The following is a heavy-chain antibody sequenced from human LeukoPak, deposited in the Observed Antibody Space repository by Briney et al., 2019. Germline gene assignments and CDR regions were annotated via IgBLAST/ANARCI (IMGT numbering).Heavy chain of an antibody. CDR2: INHSGST. CDR3: ARVRYCTNGVCWGGLFDY. D-gene: IGHD2-8*01. Sequence: KSSETLSLTCAVYGGSFSGYYWSWIRQPPGKGLEWIGEINHSGSTNYNPSLKSRVTISVDTSKNQFSLKLSSVTAADTAVYYCARVRYCTNGVCWGGLFDYWGQGTLVTVSS. J-gene: IGHJ4*02. CDR1: GGSFSGYY. V-gene: IGHV4-34*01.